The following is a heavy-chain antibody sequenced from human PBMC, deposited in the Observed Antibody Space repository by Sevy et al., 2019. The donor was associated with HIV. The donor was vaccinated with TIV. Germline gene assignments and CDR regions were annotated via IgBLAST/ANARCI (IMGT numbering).Heavy chain of an antibody. D-gene: IGHD6-13*01. J-gene: IGHJ5*02. Sequence: GGSLRLSCAASGFTFSSYSMNWVRQAPGKGLEWVSSISSSSSYIYYADSVKGRFTISGDNAKNSLYLQMNSLRAEDTAVYYCARDRIAAAGTAYNWFDPWGQGTLVTVSS. CDR2: ISSSSSYI. CDR3: ARDRIAAAGTAYNWFDP. CDR1: GFTFSSYS. V-gene: IGHV3-21*01.